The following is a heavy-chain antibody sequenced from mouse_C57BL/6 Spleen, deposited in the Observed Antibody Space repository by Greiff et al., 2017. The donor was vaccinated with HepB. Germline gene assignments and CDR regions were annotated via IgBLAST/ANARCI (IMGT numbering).Heavy chain of an antibody. CDR3: ARSLPLYYDYDVRFAY. Sequence: QVQLQQSGPELVKPGASVKLSCKASGYTFTSYDINWVKQRPGQGLEWIGWIYPRDGSTKYNEKFKGKATVTVDTSSSTAYMELHSLTSEDSAVYFCARSLPLYYDYDVRFAYWGQGTLVTVSA. CDR2: IYPRDGST. V-gene: IGHV1-85*01. D-gene: IGHD2-4*01. CDR1: GYTFTSYD. J-gene: IGHJ3*01.